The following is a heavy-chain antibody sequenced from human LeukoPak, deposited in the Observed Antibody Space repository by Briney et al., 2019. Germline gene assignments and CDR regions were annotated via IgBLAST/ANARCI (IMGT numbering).Heavy chain of an antibody. CDR1: GFTFSNVW. CDR3: TTTGCSGDSCYSDY. Sequence: KPGGSLRLSCAASGFTFSNVWMRWVRQAPGKGLEWVGRIKSKTGGGTTDYAAPVKGRFTISRDDSSNTLYLQINSLKTEDTAVYYCTTTGCSGDSCYSDYWGQGTLVTVSS. V-gene: IGHV3-15*01. D-gene: IGHD2-15*01. CDR2: IKSKTGGGTT. J-gene: IGHJ4*02.